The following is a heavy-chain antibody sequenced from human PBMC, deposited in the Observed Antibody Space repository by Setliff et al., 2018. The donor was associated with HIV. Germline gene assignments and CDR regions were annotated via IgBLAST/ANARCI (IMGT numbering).Heavy chain of an antibody. CDR3: ARGGGITWRSYSFDY. CDR1: GESFSGYY. D-gene: IGHD3-10*01. CDR2: INHSGRA. J-gene: IGHJ4*02. Sequence: PSETLSLTCAVYGESFSGYYWSWIRQPAGKGPEWLGEINHSGRAKYNPSLKSRLTISVDTSKNQFSLRLSSVTAADTAVYYCARGGGITWRSYSFDYWGQGTLVTVSS. V-gene: IGHV4-34*01.